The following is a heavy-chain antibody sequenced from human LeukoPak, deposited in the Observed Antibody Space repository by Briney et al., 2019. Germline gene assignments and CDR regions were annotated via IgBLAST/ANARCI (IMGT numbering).Heavy chain of an antibody. D-gene: IGHD2-15*01. V-gene: IGHV3-13*01. CDR3: ARGICSGGSCYGSNYYYYGMDV. J-gene: IGHJ6*02. CDR2: IGTAGDT. CDR1: GFTFSSYD. Sequence: PGGSLRLSCAASGFTFSSYDMHWVRQATGKGLEWVSAIGTAGDTYYPGSVKGRFTISRENAKNSLYLQMNSLRAGDTAVYYCARGICSGGSCYGSNYYYYGMDVWGQGTTVTVSS.